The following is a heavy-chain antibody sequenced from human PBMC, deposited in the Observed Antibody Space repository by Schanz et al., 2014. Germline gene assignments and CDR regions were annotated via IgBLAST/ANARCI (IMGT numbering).Heavy chain of an antibody. Sequence: DVQLLESGGGLVQPGGSLRLSCAASGFTFSSYSMNWVRQAPGKGLEWVSYISGTTTYTNYADSVKGRFTISRDSGQNSLYLQMNSLRAGDTAVYYCARGTDWNLHYWGQGALVTVSS. V-gene: IGHV3-48*01. J-gene: IGHJ4*02. CDR2: ISGTTTYT. CDR1: GFTFSSYS. CDR3: ARGTDWNLHY. D-gene: IGHD1-1*01.